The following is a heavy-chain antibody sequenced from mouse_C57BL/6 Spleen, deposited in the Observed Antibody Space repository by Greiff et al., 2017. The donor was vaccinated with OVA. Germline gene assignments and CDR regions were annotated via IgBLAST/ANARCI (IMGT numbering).Heavy chain of an antibody. J-gene: IGHJ2*01. Sequence: VKLVESGPGLVQPSQSLSLTCTVSGFSLTSYGVHWVRQSPGKGLEWLGVIWSGGSTDYNAAFISRLSISQDNSKSQVVFKMNSLQADDTAIYYCARNWGLRLHFDYWGQGTTLTVSS. CDR3: ARNWGLRLHFDY. V-gene: IGHV2-2*01. D-gene: IGHD2-4*01. CDR1: GFSLTSYG. CDR2: IWSGGST.